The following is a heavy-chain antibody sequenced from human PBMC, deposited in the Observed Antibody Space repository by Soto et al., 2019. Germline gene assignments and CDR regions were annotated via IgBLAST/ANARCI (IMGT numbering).Heavy chain of an antibody. V-gene: IGHV4-34*01. CDR2: INHSGST. Sequence: SETLSLTCAVYGGSFSGYYWSWIRQPPGKGLEWIGEINHSGSTNYNPSLKSRVTISVDTSKNQFSLKLSSVTAADTAVYYCARGGVTMVRGAITKHYYYYYGMDVWGQGTTVTVSS. CDR3: ARGGVTMVRGAITKHYYYYYGMDV. D-gene: IGHD3-10*01. J-gene: IGHJ6*02. CDR1: GGSFSGYY.